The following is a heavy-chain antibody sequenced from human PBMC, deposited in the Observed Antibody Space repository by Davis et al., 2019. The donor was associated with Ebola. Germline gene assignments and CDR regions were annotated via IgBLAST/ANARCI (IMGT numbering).Heavy chain of an antibody. V-gene: IGHV3-33*01. CDR3: ARWVDWLGLDY. J-gene: IGHJ4*02. CDR1: GFTFSSYG. CDR2: IWYDGSNK. Sequence: GESLKISCAASGFTFSSYGMHWVRQAPGKGLEWVAVIWYDGSNKYYADSVKGRFTISRDNSKNTLYLQMNSLRAEDTAVYYFARWVDWLGLDYWGQGTLVTVSS. D-gene: IGHD3-9*01.